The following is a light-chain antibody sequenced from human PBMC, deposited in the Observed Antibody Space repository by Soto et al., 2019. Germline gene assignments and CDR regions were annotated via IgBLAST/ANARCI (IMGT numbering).Light chain of an antibody. CDR3: QQYNNWPPYT. CDR1: QSVSSN. V-gene: IGKV3-15*01. Sequence: EIVMTQSPATLSVSPGERATLSCWASQSVSSNLVWYQQKPGQAPRLLIYGASTRATGVPAWFSGSGSGTEFTLTISSLQSEDFAVYYCQQYNNWPPYTFGQGTKLEIK. J-gene: IGKJ2*01. CDR2: GAS.